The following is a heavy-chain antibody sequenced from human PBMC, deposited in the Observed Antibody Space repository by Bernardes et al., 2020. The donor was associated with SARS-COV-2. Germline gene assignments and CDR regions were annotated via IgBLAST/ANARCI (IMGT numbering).Heavy chain of an antibody. CDR3: ARRQSSSSWYWFDP. Sequence: SETLSLTCTVSGGSISSYYWSWIRQPPGKGLEWIGYIYYSGSTNYNPSLKSRVTISVDTSKNQFSLKLNSVTAADTAVYYCARRQSSSSWYWFDPWGQGTLVTVSS. D-gene: IGHD6-13*01. V-gene: IGHV4-59*08. CDR1: GGSISSYY. J-gene: IGHJ5*02. CDR2: IYYSGST.